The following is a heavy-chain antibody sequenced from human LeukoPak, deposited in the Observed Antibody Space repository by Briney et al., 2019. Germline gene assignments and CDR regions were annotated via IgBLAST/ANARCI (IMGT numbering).Heavy chain of an antibody. Sequence: GGSLRLSCAASGFTFSSYAMHWVRQAPGKGLEWVANIKQDGSEKYYVDSVKGRFTISRDNAKNSLYLQMNSLRAEDTAVYYCARTGSLAPYFGMDVWGKGTTVTVSS. J-gene: IGHJ6*04. CDR1: GFTFSSYA. V-gene: IGHV3-7*03. CDR3: ARTGSLAPYFGMDV. CDR2: IKQDGSEK. D-gene: IGHD2-15*01.